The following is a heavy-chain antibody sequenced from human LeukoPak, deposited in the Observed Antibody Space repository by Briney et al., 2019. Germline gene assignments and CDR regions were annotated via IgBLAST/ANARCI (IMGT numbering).Heavy chain of an antibody. CDR3: AKDLGSGRGIAAPFDY. CDR2: IRYDGSNK. V-gene: IGHV3-30*02. D-gene: IGHD6-13*01. J-gene: IGHJ4*02. CDR1: GFTFSSYG. Sequence: GGSLGLSCAASGFTFSSYGMHWVRQAPGKGLEWVAFIRYDGSNKYYADSVKGRFTISRDNSKNTLYLQMNSLRAEDTAVYYCAKDLGSGRGIAAPFDYWGQGTLVTVSS.